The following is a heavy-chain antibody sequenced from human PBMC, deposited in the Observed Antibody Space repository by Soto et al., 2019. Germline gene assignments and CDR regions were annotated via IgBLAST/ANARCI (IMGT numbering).Heavy chain of an antibody. CDR3: ASNIAARHENWFDP. CDR1: GDSVSSNSAA. J-gene: IGHJ5*02. D-gene: IGHD6-6*01. V-gene: IGHV6-1*01. Sequence: PSQTLSLTCATSGDSVSSNSAAWNWIRQSPSRGLEWLGRTYYRSKWYNDYAVSVKSRITINPDTSKNQFSLQLNSVTPEDTAVYYCASNIAARHENWFDPWGQGTLVTVSS. CDR2: TYYRSKWYN.